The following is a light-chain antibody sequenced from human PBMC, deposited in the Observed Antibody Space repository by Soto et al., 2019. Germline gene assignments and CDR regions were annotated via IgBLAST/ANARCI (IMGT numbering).Light chain of an antibody. CDR3: HQYNSWPPGT. Sequence: IVLTQSPGTLSLSPGETATLSCRASQSVSRSLAWYQQKPGQAPRLLISDASTRATGIPARFSGSGSGTEFTLTISSLQSEDFALYYCHQYNSWPPGTFGQGTKVDIK. CDR2: DAS. J-gene: IGKJ2*01. CDR1: QSVSRS. V-gene: IGKV3-15*01.